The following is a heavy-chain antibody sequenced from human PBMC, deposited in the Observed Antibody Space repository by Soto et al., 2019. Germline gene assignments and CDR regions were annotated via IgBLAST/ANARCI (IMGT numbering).Heavy chain of an antibody. CDR1: GGSFSGYY. CDR2: INHSGST. Sequence: SETLSLTCAVYGGSFSGYYWSRIRQPPGKGLEWIGEINHSGSTNYNPSLKSRVTISVDTSKNQFSLKLSSVTAADTAVYYCARVGRTGYSYGYSRYNWFDPWGQGTLVTVSS. D-gene: IGHD5-18*01. CDR3: ARVGRTGYSYGYSRYNWFDP. J-gene: IGHJ5*02. V-gene: IGHV4-34*01.